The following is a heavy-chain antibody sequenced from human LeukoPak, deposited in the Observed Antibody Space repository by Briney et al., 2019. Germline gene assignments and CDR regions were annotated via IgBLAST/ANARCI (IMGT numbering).Heavy chain of an antibody. CDR3: AALSYDFWSGINWFDP. CDR2: IGSSGGTT. D-gene: IGHD3-3*01. J-gene: IGHJ5*02. V-gene: IGHV3-23*01. Sequence: GGSLRLSCGASGFTLSSCAMSWVRQAPGQGLEWVSAIGSSGGTTYYADSVKGRFTTSRDDSKNTLNLQMNSLRVEDTAVYYCAALSYDFWSGINWFDPWGQGTLVTVSP. CDR1: GFTLSSCA.